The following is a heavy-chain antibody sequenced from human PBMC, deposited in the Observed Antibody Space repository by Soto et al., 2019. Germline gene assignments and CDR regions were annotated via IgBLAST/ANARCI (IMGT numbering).Heavy chain of an antibody. J-gene: IGHJ4*01. V-gene: IGHV4-31*03. Sequence: TLSLTCTVSGGSISSGGYYWSWIRQHPGKGLEWIGYIYYSGSTYYNPSLKSRVTISVDTSNNQFSLKLRSVTAADTAVYYCARHDGFTSGWIFDYWGHGTLVTVSS. CDR3: ARHDGFTSGWIFDY. CDR2: IYYSGST. D-gene: IGHD6-19*01. CDR1: GGSISSGGYY.